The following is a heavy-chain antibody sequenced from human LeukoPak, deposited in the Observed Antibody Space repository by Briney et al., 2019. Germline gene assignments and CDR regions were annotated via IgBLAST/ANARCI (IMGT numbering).Heavy chain of an antibody. Sequence: PSETLSLTCAVYGGSFSGYYWSWVRQAPGKGLEWVSVISGGGGTSYYADSVKGRFTISRDNSKNTLYLQMNSLRVEDTAVYYCANGYYALANAFDIWGQGTMVTVSS. CDR3: ANGYYALANAFDI. CDR1: GGSFSGYY. V-gene: IGHV3-23*01. J-gene: IGHJ3*02. D-gene: IGHD3-3*01. CDR2: ISGGGGTS.